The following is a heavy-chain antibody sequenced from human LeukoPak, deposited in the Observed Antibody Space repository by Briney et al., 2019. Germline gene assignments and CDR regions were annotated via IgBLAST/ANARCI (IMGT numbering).Heavy chain of an antibody. Sequence: ASVKVSCKASGYTFTGYYMHWVRQAPGQGLEWMGWINPNSGGTNYAQKFQGRVTMTRDTSISTAYMELSRLRSDDTAVYYCARDGGSYGVIDYYYYMDVWGKGTTVTVFS. CDR2: INPNSGGT. J-gene: IGHJ6*03. CDR1: GYTFTGYY. V-gene: IGHV1-2*02. D-gene: IGHD1-26*01. CDR3: ARDGGSYGVIDYYYYMDV.